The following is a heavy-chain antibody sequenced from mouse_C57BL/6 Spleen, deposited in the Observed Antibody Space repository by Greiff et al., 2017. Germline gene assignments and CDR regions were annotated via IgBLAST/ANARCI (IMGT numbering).Heavy chain of an antibody. J-gene: IGHJ4*01. V-gene: IGHV5-17*01. Sequence: EVQVVESGGGLVKPGGSLKLSCAASGFTFSDYGMHWVRQAPEKGLEWVAYISSGSSTIYYADTVKGRFTISRDNAKNTLFLQMNSLRSEDTAMYYCARVTTVVGDYYAMDYWGQGTTVTVAS. D-gene: IGHD1-1*01. CDR1: GFTFSDYG. CDR3: ARVTTVVGDYYAMDY. CDR2: ISSGSSTI.